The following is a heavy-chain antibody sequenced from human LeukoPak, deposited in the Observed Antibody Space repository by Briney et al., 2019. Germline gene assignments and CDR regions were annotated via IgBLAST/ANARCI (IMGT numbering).Heavy chain of an antibody. Sequence: SETLSLTCTVSGGSISSYYWSWIRQPAGKGLEWIGRIYTSGSTNYNPSLKSRVTMSVDTSKNQFSLKLSSVTAADTAVYYCAREALLWFGEYPRGFDPWGQGTLVTVSS. CDR1: GGSISSYY. CDR2: IYTSGST. V-gene: IGHV4-4*07. D-gene: IGHD3-10*01. CDR3: AREALLWFGEYPRGFDP. J-gene: IGHJ5*02.